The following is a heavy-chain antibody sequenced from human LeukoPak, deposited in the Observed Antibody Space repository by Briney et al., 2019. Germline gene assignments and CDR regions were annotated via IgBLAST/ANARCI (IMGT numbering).Heavy chain of an antibody. V-gene: IGHV3-48*04. CDR1: GFTFSSYS. D-gene: IGHD3-3*01. Sequence: GGSLRLSCAASGFTFSSYSMNWVRQAPGKGLEWVSYISSSGSTIYYADSVKGRFTISRDNAKNSLYLQMNSLRAEDTAVYYCARDYWSGVGTDAFDIWGQGTMVTVSS. CDR2: ISSSGSTI. J-gene: IGHJ3*02. CDR3: ARDYWSGVGTDAFDI.